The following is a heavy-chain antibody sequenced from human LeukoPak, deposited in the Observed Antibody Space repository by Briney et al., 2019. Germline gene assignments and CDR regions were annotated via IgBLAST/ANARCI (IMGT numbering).Heavy chain of an antibody. CDR3: AKIGASGHWYFDL. D-gene: IGHD1-26*01. CDR1: ESTFSSFP. J-gene: IGHJ2*01. CDR2: ISSSGSHI. V-gene: IGHV3-21*01. Sequence: GGSLRLSCTASESTFSSFPMSWVRQAPGRGLEWISSISSSGSHIYYADSLKGRFTVSRDNAKDSLYVQMNSLRAEDTAVYYCAKIGASGHWYFDLWGRGTLVTVSS.